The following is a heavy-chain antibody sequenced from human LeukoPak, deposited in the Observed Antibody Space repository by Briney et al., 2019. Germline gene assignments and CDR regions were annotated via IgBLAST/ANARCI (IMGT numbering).Heavy chain of an antibody. V-gene: IGHV4-39*07. D-gene: IGHD1-26*01. Sequence: PSETLSLTCTVSGGSISSSSYYWGWIRQPPGKGLEWIGNIYYSGSTYYNPSLKSRVTISVDKSKNQFSLKLSSVTAADTAVYYCARGGQLLKAFDIWGQGTMVTVSS. J-gene: IGHJ3*02. CDR1: GGSISSSSYY. CDR3: ARGGQLLKAFDI. CDR2: IYYSGST.